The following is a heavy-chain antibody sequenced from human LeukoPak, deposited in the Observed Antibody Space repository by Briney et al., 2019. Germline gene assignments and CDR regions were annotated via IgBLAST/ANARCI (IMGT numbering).Heavy chain of an antibody. CDR3: ARGYDFWSGSYHYYMDV. Sequence: ASVKVSCKASGYTFTSYDINWVRQATGQGLEWMGWMTPNSGNTGYAQKIQGRVTITRNTSISTAYMELSSLRSEDTAVYYCARGYDFWSGSYHYYMDVWGKGTTVTVSS. V-gene: IGHV1-8*03. CDR1: GYTFTSYD. J-gene: IGHJ6*03. D-gene: IGHD3-3*01. CDR2: MTPNSGNT.